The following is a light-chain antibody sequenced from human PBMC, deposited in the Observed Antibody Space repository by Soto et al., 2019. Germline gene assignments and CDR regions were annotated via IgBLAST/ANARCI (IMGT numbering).Light chain of an antibody. V-gene: IGKV3-11*01. CDR3: EERNNWPPRIT. CDR1: QSVSSY. Sequence: EIVLTQSPATLSLSPGERATLSCRASQSVSSYLAWYQQKPGQAPRLLIYDASNRATGIPARFSGSGSGTDFTLTISTLEPADFGVYDGEERNNWPPRITCGQGPRLESK. CDR2: DAS. J-gene: IGKJ5*01.